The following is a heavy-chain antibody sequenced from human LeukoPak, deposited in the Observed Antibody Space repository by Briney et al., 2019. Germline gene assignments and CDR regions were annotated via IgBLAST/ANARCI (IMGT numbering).Heavy chain of an antibody. CDR2: ISGSGGST. D-gene: IGHD3-9*01. CDR1: GCTFSSYA. CDR3: AKAKAAYDILTGYYMGSPDY. Sequence: GGSLRLACAASGCTFSSYAMSWVRQAPGRGLEWVSAISGSGGSTYYADSVKGRFTISRDNSKNTLYLQMNSLRAEDTAVYYCAKAKAAYDILTGYYMGSPDYWGQGTLVTVSS. V-gene: IGHV3-23*01. J-gene: IGHJ4*02.